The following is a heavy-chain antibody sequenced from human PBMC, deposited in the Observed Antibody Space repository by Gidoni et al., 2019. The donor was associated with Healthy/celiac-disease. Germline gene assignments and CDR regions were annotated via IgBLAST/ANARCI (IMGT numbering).Heavy chain of an antibody. Sequence: QVQLVQSGAEVKKPGASVKVSCKASGYTFTSYAMHWVRQAPGQRLEWMGWINAGNGNTKYSQKFQGRVTITRDTSASTAYMELSSLRSEDTAVYYCARTYDSSGYYNYVNLNFDYWGQGTLVTVSS. D-gene: IGHD3-22*01. CDR2: INAGNGNT. CDR3: ARTYDSSGYYNYVNLNFDY. J-gene: IGHJ4*02. CDR1: GYTFTSYA. V-gene: IGHV1-3*01.